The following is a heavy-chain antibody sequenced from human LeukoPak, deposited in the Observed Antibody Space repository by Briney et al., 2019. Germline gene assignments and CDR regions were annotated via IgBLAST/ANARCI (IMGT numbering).Heavy chain of an antibody. J-gene: IGHJ4*02. CDR1: GFSLSVYW. Sequence: GGSLRLSCIASGFSLSVYWMSWVRQAPGKGLEWVAVISYDGSNKYYADSVKGRFTISRDNSKNTLYLQMNSLRAEDTAVYYCAKSGYDSNMGDYWGQGTLVTVSS. V-gene: IGHV3-30*18. CDR2: ISYDGSNK. CDR3: AKSGYDSNMGDY. D-gene: IGHD3-22*01.